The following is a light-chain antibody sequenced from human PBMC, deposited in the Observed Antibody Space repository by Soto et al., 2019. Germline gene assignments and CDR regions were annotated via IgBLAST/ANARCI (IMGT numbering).Light chain of an antibody. CDR1: NSDVGSYNF. V-gene: IGLV2-23*01. CDR2: EGI. CDR3: CSYAGIDTLI. Sequence: QSVLTQPASGSGSPGQSITISCTGTNSDVGSYNFVSWYQHHPGKAPKLILYEGIKRPSGVSNRFSGSGSGNTASLTISGLQAEDEADYYCCSYAGIDTLIFGGGTQLTVL. J-gene: IGLJ2*01.